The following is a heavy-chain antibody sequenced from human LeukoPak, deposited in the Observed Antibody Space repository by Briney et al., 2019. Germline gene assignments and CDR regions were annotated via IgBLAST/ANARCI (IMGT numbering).Heavy chain of an antibody. CDR2: ISSSSNTI. CDR1: GFTFSSFG. D-gene: IGHD3-22*01. V-gene: IGHV3-48*01. CDR3: AKDRLEGYYYDSSGYQNDAFDI. J-gene: IGHJ3*02. Sequence: GGSLRLSCAASGFTFSSFGMNWVRQAPGKGLEWVSYISSSSNTIYYADSVKGRFTISRDNSKNTLYLQMNSLRAEDTAVYYCAKDRLEGYYYDSSGYQNDAFDIWGQGTMVTVSS.